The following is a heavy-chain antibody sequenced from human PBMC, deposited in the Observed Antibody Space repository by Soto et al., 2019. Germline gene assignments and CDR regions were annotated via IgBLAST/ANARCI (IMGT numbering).Heavy chain of an antibody. CDR3: ARDTSPWGAVATGYYSY. CDR1: GFTFSSYG. Sequence: QVQLVESGGGVVQPGRSLRLSCAASGFTFSSYGIHWVRQAPGKGLEWVAVIWYDGSNKYYADSVKGRFTISRDNSKDTLYLEMNSLRTEDTAVYYCARDTSPWGAVATGYYSYWGQGTLVTVSS. J-gene: IGHJ4*02. CDR2: IWYDGSNK. D-gene: IGHD3-9*01. V-gene: IGHV3-33*01.